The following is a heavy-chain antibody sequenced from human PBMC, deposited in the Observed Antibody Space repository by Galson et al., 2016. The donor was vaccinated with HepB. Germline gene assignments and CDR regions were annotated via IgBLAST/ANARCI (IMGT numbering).Heavy chain of an antibody. CDR2: ISAYKGDK. V-gene: IGHV1-18*01. CDR1: GYTFLGYG. CDR3: ARDESPYPLPFLF. D-gene: IGHD2/OR15-2a*01. J-gene: IGHJ1*01. Sequence: SVKVSCKASGYTFLGYGLSWVRQAPGQGLEWTGWISAYKGDKRYAQKFQGRVTMTTDTSTNTVFMEMRSLRSDDTALYYCARDESPYPLPFLFWGQGTLVIVSS.